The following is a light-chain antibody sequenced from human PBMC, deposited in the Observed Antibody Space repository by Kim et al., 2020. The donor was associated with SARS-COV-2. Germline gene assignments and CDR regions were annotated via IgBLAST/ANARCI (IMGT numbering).Light chain of an antibody. CDR1: TSNIGSNN. Sequence: ELTQPPSVSATPGQRVTMSCSGSTSNIGSNNVNWYQQFPGTAPKLLIYSDYQRPSGVPDRFSGSKSGTSASLAISGLRSEDEADYYCSAWDESLDGWVFGGGTKVTVL. CDR3: SAWDESLDGWV. CDR2: SDY. J-gene: IGLJ3*02. V-gene: IGLV1-44*01.